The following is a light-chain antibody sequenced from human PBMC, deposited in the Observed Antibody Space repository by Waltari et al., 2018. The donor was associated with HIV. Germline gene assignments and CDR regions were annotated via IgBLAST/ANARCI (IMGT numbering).Light chain of an antibody. V-gene: IGKV1-5*03. Sequence: DIQMTQSPSTLSASVGDRVTITCRASQSISSWLAWYQQKSGKAPKLLIYKASSLKSGVPSRFSGSVSGTEFTLTINSLQPDDFATYYCQQYNSYSWTFGQGTKVEIK. J-gene: IGKJ1*01. CDR1: QSISSW. CDR3: QQYNSYSWT. CDR2: KAS.